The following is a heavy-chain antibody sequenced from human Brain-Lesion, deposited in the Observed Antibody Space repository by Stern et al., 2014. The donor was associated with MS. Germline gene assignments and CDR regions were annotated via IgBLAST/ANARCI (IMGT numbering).Heavy chain of an antibody. V-gene: IGHV1-2*02. CDR2: INPNTGGT. J-gene: IGHJ6*02. Sequence: QVQLVQSGAEVKKPGASVKVSCKTSGYIFTGYYIQWGRQAPGQGLEWMAWINPNTGGTKYDQTFQGRVTMRRDTSSSTAYVELSSLTSDDTAVYYCARDQRGITIFGVVTDYYYLGMDVWGQGTTVTVSS. D-gene: IGHD3-3*01. CDR1: GYIFTGYY. CDR3: ARDQRGITIFGVVTDYYYLGMDV.